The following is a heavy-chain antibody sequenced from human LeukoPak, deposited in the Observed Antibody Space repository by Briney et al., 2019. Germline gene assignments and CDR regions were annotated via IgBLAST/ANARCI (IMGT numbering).Heavy chain of an antibody. Sequence: PGGSLRLSCAASGITVSSNYMNRVRQAPGKGLEWVSVIYSGGSTYYADSVKGRFTISRDNSKNTLYLQMNSLRAEDTAVYYCARAKWELLPPGYWGQGTLVTVSS. CDR2: IYSGGST. J-gene: IGHJ4*02. D-gene: IGHD1-26*01. CDR1: GITVSSNY. CDR3: ARAKWELLPPGY. V-gene: IGHV3-53*01.